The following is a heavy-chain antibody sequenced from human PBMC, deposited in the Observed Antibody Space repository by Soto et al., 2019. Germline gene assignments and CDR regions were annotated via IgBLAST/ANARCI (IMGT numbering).Heavy chain of an antibody. CDR3: AKDPRGYSYRDWFDP. J-gene: IGHJ5*02. D-gene: IGHD5-18*01. CDR2: ISGSGGST. V-gene: IGHV3-23*01. Sequence: LRLSCAASGFTFSGYAMSWVRQAPGKGLEWVSAISGSGGSTYYADSVKGRFTISRDNSKNTLYLQMNSLRAEDTAVYYCAKDPRGYSYRDWFDPWGQGTLVTVSS. CDR1: GFTFSGYA.